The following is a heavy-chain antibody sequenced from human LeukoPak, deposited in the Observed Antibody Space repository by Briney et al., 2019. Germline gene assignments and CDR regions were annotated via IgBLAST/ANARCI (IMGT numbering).Heavy chain of an antibody. D-gene: IGHD6-13*01. V-gene: IGHV1-69*04. CDR1: GGTFSSYA. CDR2: IIPILGIA. CDR3: ARDRRSSSWYYADY. J-gene: IGHJ4*02. Sequence: SVTVSCTASGGTFSSYAISWVRQAPGQGLEWMGRIIPILGIANYAQKFQGRVTITADKSTSTAYMELSSLRSEDTAVYYCARDRRSSSWYYADYWGQGTLVTVSS.